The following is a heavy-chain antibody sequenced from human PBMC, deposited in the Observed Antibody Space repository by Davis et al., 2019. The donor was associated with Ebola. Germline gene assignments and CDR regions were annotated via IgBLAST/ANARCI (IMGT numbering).Heavy chain of an antibody. D-gene: IGHD5-12*01. Sequence: SETLSLTCSVSGGSVGSDYWSWIRQPPGKGLEWIGSIYYSGSTYYNPSLKSRVTISVDTSKNQFSLKLSSVTAADTAVYYCARRPLHSGYDYFDYWGQGTLVTVSS. V-gene: IGHV4-39*01. CDR3: ARRPLHSGYDYFDY. CDR2: IYYSGST. J-gene: IGHJ4*02. CDR1: GGSVGSDY.